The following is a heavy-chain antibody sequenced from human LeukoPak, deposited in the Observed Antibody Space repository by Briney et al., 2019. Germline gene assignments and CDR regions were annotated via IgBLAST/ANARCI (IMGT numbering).Heavy chain of an antibody. CDR2: INHSGST. Sequence: PSETLSLTCAVYGGSFSGYYWSWIRQPPGKGPEWIGEINHSGSTNYNPSLKSRVTISVDTSKNQFSLKLSSVTAADTAVYYCARGGPPYCSGGSCYSNWLDPWGQGTLATVSS. CDR1: GGSFSGYY. V-gene: IGHV4-34*01. CDR3: ARGGPPYCSGGSCYSNWLDP. D-gene: IGHD2-15*01. J-gene: IGHJ5*02.